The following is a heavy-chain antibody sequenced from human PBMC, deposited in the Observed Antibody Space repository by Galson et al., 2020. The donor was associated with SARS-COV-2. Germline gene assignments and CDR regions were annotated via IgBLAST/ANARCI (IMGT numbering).Heavy chain of an antibody. CDR1: GGSFSGHY. Sequence: SQTLSLTCAVYGGSFSGHYWRRIRQPPGKGLEWSGEINHSGSTNYKPSLKRRLTIAVDTYKNQFSLKPSSVTAADTAVYYCARGLDGWVGDYWGQGTLVTVAS. CDR2: INHSGST. D-gene: IGHD6-19*01. CDR3: ARGLDGWVGDY. V-gene: IGHV4-34*01. J-gene: IGHJ4*02.